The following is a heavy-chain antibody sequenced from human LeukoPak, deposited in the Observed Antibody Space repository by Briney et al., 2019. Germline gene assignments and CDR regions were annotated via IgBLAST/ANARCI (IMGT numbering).Heavy chain of an antibody. CDR2: ISGSGGST. Sequence: GGSLRLSCAASGFTFSSYAMSWVRQAPGKGLEWVSAISGSGGSTYYADSVKGRFTISRDNSMNTLYLQMNGLRAEDTAVYYCARDSGYSSGWYLAFDIWGQGTMVSVSS. CDR1: GFTFSSYA. V-gene: IGHV3-23*01. CDR3: ARDSGYSSGWYLAFDI. J-gene: IGHJ3*02. D-gene: IGHD6-19*01.